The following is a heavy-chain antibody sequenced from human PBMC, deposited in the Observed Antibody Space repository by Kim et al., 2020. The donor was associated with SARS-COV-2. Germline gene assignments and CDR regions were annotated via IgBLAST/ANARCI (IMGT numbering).Heavy chain of an antibody. Sequence: SETLSLTCAVYGGSFSCYYWSWIRQPPGKGLEWIGEINHSGSTNYNPSLKSRVTISVDTSKNQFSLKLSSVTAADTAVYYCARGRTFGGVIALFDYWGQGTLVTVSS. D-gene: IGHD3-16*02. J-gene: IGHJ4*02. V-gene: IGHV4-34*01. CDR1: GGSFSCYY. CDR3: ARGRTFGGVIALFDY. CDR2: INHSGST.